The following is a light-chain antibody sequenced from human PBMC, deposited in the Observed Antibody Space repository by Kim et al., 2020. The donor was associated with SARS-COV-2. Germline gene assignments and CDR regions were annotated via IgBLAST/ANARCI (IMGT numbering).Light chain of an antibody. CDR3: LTWGPGIRV. CDR2: VHSDGSH. V-gene: IGLV4-69*01. Sequence: QPVLTQSPSASASLGTSVKLTCTLSSGHSTYAIAWHQQLPEKGPRYLMNVHSDGSHTRGDGIPDRFSGSSSGAERHLTISSLQPEDEADYYCLTWGPGIRVFGGGTQLTVL. J-gene: IGLJ2*01. CDR1: SGHSTYA.